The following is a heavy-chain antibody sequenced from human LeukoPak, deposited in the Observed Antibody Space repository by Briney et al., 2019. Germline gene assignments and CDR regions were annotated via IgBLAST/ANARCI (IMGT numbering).Heavy chain of an antibody. V-gene: IGHV1-18*01. CDR3: TRGADFYDLMSYAMDV. D-gene: IGHD5/OR15-5a*01. CDR1: GYTFTSYG. Sequence: ASVKVSCKASGYTFTSYGISWVRQAPGQGLEWMGWISAYNGNTNYAQRFQGRVTLTRDTSISEAYMELNSLTFDDTAVYFCTRGADFYDLMSYAMDVWGQGTTVTVSS. J-gene: IGHJ6*02. CDR2: ISAYNGNT.